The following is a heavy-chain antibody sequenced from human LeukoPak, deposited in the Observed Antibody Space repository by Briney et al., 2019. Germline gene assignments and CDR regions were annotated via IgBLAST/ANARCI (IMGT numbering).Heavy chain of an antibody. J-gene: IGHJ6*03. Sequence: PGGSLRLSCAASGFTFSSYSMNWVRQAPGKGLEWVSSISSSSSYIYYADSVKGRFTISRDDAKNSLYLQMISLRAEDTAVYYCARAYARFGLYYMDVWGKGTTVTISS. CDR2: ISSSSSYI. V-gene: IGHV3-21*01. CDR1: GFTFSSYS. CDR3: ARAYARFGLYYMDV. D-gene: IGHD3-16*01.